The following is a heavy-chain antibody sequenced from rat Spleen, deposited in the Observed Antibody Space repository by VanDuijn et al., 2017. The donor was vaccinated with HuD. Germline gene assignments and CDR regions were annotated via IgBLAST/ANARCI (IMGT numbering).Heavy chain of an antibody. Sequence: EVQLVESDGGLVQPGRSLKLSCAASGFTFSDYGVAWVRQAPTKGLEWVATISYGDSSGHSATYYRDSVKGRFTISRDNAKSILSLQMDSLRSDDTATYYCARRHYGYTDYFDYWGQGVMVTVSS. CDR3: ARRHYGYTDYFDY. V-gene: IGHV5-29*01. CDR2: ISYGDSSGHSAT. D-gene: IGHD1-9*01. J-gene: IGHJ2*01. CDR1: GFTFSDYG.